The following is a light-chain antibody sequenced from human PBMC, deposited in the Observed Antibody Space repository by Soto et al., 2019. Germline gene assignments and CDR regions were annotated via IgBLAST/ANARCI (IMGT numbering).Light chain of an antibody. Sequence: QAVVTQEPSLTVSPGGTVTLTCGSSTGAVTSGHYPYWFQQKPGQAPRTLIYDTSNKHSWTPARFSGSLLGGKAALTLSGGGRKDKAENSGFPSYRVPVVFRGGTKLTVL. CDR1: TGAVTSGHY. J-gene: IGLJ2*01. CDR2: DTS. CDR3: FPSYRVPVV. V-gene: IGLV7-46*01.